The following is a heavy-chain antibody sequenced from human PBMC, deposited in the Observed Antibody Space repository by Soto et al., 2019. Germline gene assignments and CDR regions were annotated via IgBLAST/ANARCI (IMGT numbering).Heavy chain of an antibody. V-gene: IGHV4-59*01. J-gene: IGHJ4*02. CDR2: IYYSGST. CDR3: ASTFRFLEWSN. Sequence: QVQLQESGPGLVKPSETLSLTCTVSGGSISSYYWSWIRQPPGKGLEWIGYIYYSGSTNYNPSLKSRVTISVDTSKNQFSLKLSSVTAADTAVYYCASTFRFLEWSNWGQGTLVTVSS. D-gene: IGHD3-3*01. CDR1: GGSISSYY.